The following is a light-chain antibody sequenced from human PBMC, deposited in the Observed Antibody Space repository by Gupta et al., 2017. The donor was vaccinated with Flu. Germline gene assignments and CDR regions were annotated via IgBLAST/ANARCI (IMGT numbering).Light chain of an antibody. CDR3: NSRDSNKDHLV. CDR1: SLRSYY. Sequence: SSELTQDPAVSVALGQTVRITCQGDSLRSYYASWYQQKPGPAPILVFYSENNRPSGIPDRFSGSNSGATASLTITGAQAEDEADYYWNSRDSNKDHLVFGGGTKLTVL. J-gene: IGLJ2*01. CDR2: SEN. V-gene: IGLV3-19*01.